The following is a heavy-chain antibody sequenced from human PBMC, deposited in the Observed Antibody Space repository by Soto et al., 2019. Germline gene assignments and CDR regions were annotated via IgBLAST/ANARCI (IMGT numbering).Heavy chain of an antibody. CDR2: ISSSSSTI. CDR3: ATTGAAAGLSRRGYFQH. J-gene: IGHJ1*01. CDR1: GFTFSSYS. Sequence: GGSLRLSCAASGFTFSSYSMNWVRQAPGKGLEWVSYISSSSSTIYYADSVKGRFTISRDNAKNSLYLQMNSLRAEDTAVYYCATTGAAAGLSRRGYFQHWGQGTLVTVSS. D-gene: IGHD6-13*01. V-gene: IGHV3-48*01.